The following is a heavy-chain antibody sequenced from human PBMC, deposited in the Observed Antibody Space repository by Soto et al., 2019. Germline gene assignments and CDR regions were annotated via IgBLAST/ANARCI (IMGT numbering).Heavy chain of an antibody. CDR1: VYTITEYD. J-gene: IGHJ4*02. V-gene: IGHV1-8*01. D-gene: IGHD1-1*01. Sequence: GPSVTVSCKTSVYTITEYDLNWVRQAPGQGLEYMGWVSPENRNAGYAPQFRGRVSMTTDTSISTAYLELTNLTYEDTAVYYCEVTTGFWGQGTMVTVPQ. CDR2: VSPENRNA. CDR3: EVTTGF.